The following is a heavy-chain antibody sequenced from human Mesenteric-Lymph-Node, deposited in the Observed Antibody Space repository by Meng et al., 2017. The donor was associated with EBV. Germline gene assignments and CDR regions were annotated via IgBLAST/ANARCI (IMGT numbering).Heavy chain of an antibody. D-gene: IGHD3-9*01. J-gene: IGHJ5*02. CDR1: GYTFASYG. CDR3: VRSRRLFDWLPVQPS. CDR2: ISVFNGDT. V-gene: IGHV1-18*01. Sequence: VRWVQSGAEVKKPGASVKVSCKAFGYTFASYGISWVRQAPGQGLEWMGWISVFNGDTNYAQNFQGRLTLTTDTSTATAYMELRSLRSDDTAVYYCVRSRRLFDWLPVQPSWGQGTLVTVSS.